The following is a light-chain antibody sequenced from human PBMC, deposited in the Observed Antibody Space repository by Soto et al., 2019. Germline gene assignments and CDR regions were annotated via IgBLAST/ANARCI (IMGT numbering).Light chain of an antibody. V-gene: IGKV3-20*01. CDR2: GAS. CDR3: QQYFTSPIT. J-gene: IGKJ5*01. CDR1: QSVNSR. Sequence: ENVLTQSPGTLALYPEERATLSCRASQSVNSRLAWYQHKPGQAPRLLISGASNRASGIPARFSAWGSGTDFTLTISRVDPADFAFYYCQQYFTSPITFGQGTRLEIK.